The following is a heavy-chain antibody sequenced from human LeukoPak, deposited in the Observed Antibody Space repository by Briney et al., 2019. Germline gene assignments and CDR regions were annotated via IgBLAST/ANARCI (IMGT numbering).Heavy chain of an antibody. CDR1: GFTFSSYA. Sequence: PGGSLRLSCAASGFTFSSYAMSWVRQAPGKGLEWVANIKQDGSEKYYVDSVKGRFTISRDNAKNSLYLQMNSLRAEDTAVYYCARTSRLLDYWGQGTLVTVSS. J-gene: IGHJ4*02. V-gene: IGHV3-7*01. D-gene: IGHD2-2*01. CDR3: ARTSRLLDY. CDR2: IKQDGSEK.